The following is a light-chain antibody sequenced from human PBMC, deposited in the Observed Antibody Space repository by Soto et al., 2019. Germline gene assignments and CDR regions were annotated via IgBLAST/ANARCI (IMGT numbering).Light chain of an antibody. J-gene: IGKJ1*01. CDR1: QNIRSD. Sequence: EIVMTQSPATLSVSPGERVTLSCRASQNIRSDLSWYQQKPGPAPRLLMYGASIRATGIPARFSGSGSGTDFTLTISSLQSEDLALYYCQQYINWTFGQGTKVDIK. CDR2: GAS. CDR3: QQYINWT. V-gene: IGKV3-15*01.